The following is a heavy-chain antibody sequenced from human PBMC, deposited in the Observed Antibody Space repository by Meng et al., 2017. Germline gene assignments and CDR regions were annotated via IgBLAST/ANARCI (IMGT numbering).Heavy chain of an antibody. CDR2: IKQDGSDK. Sequence: GQLVESGGGLVQPGGSLRLSCAASGFSFSSYWMSWVRQAPGKGLEWVATIKQDGSDKYYVDSVKGRFTISRDNAKNLLYLQMNSLRAEDTAVYYCARDKSATQPVDYWGQGTLVTVSS. CDR1: GFSFSSYW. D-gene: IGHD2-15*01. J-gene: IGHJ4*02. CDR3: ARDKSATQPVDY. V-gene: IGHV3-7*03.